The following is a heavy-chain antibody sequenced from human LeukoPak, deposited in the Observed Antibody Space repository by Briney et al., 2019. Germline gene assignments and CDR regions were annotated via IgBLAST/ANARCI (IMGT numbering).Heavy chain of an antibody. CDR3: ATTLLRASTYMDV. V-gene: IGHV3-23*01. CDR2: ISGSGGST. Sequence: PGRSLRLSCAASGFTLSSSAMSWVRQAPGKGLEWVSGISGSGGSTYYADSVKGRFTISRDNSKNTLYLQMNGLRAEDTAMYYCATTLLRASTYMDVWGKGTTVTVSS. D-gene: IGHD1-1*01. J-gene: IGHJ6*03. CDR1: GFTLSSSA.